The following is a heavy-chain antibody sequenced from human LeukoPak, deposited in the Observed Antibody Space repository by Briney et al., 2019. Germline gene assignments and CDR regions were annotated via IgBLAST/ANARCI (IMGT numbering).Heavy chain of an antibody. CDR3: ARTDGPGIAAAGYWFDP. CDR2: IYSGGST. V-gene: IGHV3-53*01. D-gene: IGHD6-13*01. Sequence: GGSLRLSCAASGFTVSGNYMSWVRQAPGKGLEWVSVIYSGGSTYYADSVKGRFTISRDNSKNTLYLQMNSLRAEDTAVYYCARTDGPGIAAAGYWFDPWGQGTLVTVSS. J-gene: IGHJ5*02. CDR1: GFTVSGNY.